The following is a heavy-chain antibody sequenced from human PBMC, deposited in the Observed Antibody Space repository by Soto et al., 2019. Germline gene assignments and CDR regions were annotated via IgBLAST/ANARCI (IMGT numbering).Heavy chain of an antibody. D-gene: IGHD1-26*01. Sequence: QVQLQESGPGLVKPSDTLSLTCAVSGYSISSSNWWGWIRQPPGKGLEWIGYIYYSGTTYYNPSLKRRVTTSVDTSKNQFSLKLTSVTAVDTAVYYCARSELQGPIAYWGQGTLVTVSS. CDR1: GYSISSSNW. CDR3: ARSELQGPIAY. CDR2: IYYSGTT. J-gene: IGHJ4*02. V-gene: IGHV4-28*01.